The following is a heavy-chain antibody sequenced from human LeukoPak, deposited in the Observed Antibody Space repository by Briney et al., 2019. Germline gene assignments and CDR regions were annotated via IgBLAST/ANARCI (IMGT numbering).Heavy chain of an antibody. D-gene: IGHD3-22*01. CDR3: ASSGYYRRHFDY. CDR1: GGSISSYY. V-gene: IGHV4-4*09. J-gene: IGHJ4*02. Sequence: SETLSLTCTVSGGSISSYYWSWIRQPPGKGLEWIGYIYTSGSTNYNPSLKSRVTISVDTSKNQFSLKLSSVPAADTAVYYCASSGYYRRHFDYWGQGTLVTVSS. CDR2: IYTSGST.